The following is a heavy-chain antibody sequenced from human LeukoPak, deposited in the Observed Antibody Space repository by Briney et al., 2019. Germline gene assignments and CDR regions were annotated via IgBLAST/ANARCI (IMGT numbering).Heavy chain of an antibody. CDR2: IIPILGIA. V-gene: IGHV1-69*04. Sequence: SVKVSCKASGGTFSSYAISWVRQAPGQGLEWMGRIIPILGIANYAQKFQGRVTITADKSMSTAYMELSSLRSEDTAVYYCASALGTVTGYWGQGTLVTVSS. J-gene: IGHJ4*02. CDR1: GGTFSSYA. D-gene: IGHD4-17*01. CDR3: ASALGTVTGY.